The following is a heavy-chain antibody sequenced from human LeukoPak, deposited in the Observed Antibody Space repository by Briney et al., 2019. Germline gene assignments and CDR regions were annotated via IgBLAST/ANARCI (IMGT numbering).Heavy chain of an antibody. V-gene: IGHV3-23*01. Sequence: GGSLRLSCAASGLTFSSYVMSWVRQTPGKGLEWVSAISGSGDDTYYADSVKGRFTISRDNSKNTLYLQMNSLRAEDTAVYYCAKGCSGGSCYSFDYWGQGTLVTVSS. CDR1: GLTFSSYV. J-gene: IGHJ4*02. CDR2: ISGSGDDT. D-gene: IGHD2-15*01. CDR3: AKGCSGGSCYSFDY.